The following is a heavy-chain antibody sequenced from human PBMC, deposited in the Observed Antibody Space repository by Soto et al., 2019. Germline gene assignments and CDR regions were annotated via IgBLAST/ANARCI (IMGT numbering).Heavy chain of an antibody. CDR3: ARDGRYKTPYDGFDT. CDR1: GNNFSDHF. J-gene: IGHJ3*02. CDR2: ISGSGTTI. Sequence: ESGGGLVKPGGSLRPSCATSGNNFSDHFMAWIRLSPGKGLEWIAYISGSGTTIYYADSVRGRFTISRDNANDSLYLQMNSLRAEDTAVYYCARDGRYKTPYDGFDTWGQGTMVTVSS. D-gene: IGHD1-26*01. V-gene: IGHV3-11*01.